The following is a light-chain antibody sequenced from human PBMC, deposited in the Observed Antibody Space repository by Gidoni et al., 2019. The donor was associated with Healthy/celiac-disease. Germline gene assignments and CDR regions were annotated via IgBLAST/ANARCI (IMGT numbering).Light chain of an antibody. Sequence: DIQMTQSPSSLSASVGDRVTITCRASQSISSYLNWYQQKPGKAPKLLIYAASSLQSGVPSRFSGSGSGTDFTLTISSLQPEDFATYYWQQSYSTLCSFXQXTKLE. CDR2: AAS. CDR1: QSISSY. J-gene: IGKJ2*04. V-gene: IGKV1-39*01. CDR3: QQSYSTLCS.